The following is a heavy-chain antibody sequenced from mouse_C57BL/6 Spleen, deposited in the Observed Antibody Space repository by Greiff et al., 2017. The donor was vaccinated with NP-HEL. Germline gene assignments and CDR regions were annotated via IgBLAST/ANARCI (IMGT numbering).Heavy chain of an antibody. D-gene: IGHD2-4*01. CDR3: TTGYDYDDVCDFDY. Sequence: VQLQQSGAELVRPGASVKLSCTASGFNIKDDYMHWVKQRPEQGLEWIGWIDPENGDTEYASKFQGKATLTADTSSNTAYMQLSSLTSEDTAVYYCTTGYDYDDVCDFDYWGQGTTLTVSS. CDR2: IDPENGDT. V-gene: IGHV14-4*01. CDR1: GFNIKDDY. J-gene: IGHJ2*01.